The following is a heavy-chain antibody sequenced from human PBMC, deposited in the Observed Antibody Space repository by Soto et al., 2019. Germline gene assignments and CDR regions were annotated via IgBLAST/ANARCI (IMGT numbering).Heavy chain of an antibody. D-gene: IGHD2-2*01. V-gene: IGHV5-10-1*01. J-gene: IGHJ6*02. CDR3: ASLQYCSSTSCPLGYYGMDV. CDR1: GYSFTSYW. Sequence: PGESLKISCKGSGYSFTSYWISWVRQMPGKGLEWMGRIDPSDSYTNYSPSFQGHVTISADKSISTAYLQWSSLKASDTAMYYCASLQYCSSTSCPLGYYGMDVWGQGTTVTVS. CDR2: IDPSDSYT.